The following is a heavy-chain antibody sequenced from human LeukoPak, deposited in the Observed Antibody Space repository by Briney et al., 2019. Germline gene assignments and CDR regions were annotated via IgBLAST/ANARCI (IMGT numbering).Heavy chain of an antibody. CDR1: GFTFSSYS. CDR2: ISSSSSYI. J-gene: IGHJ4*02. CDR3: ARDYGSGSYPISFFDY. Sequence: GGSLRLSCAASGFTFSSYSMTWVRQAPGKGLEWVSSISSSSSYIYYADSVKGRFTISRDNAKNSLYLQMNSLRAEDTAVYYCARDYGSGSYPISFFDYWGQGTLVTVSS. D-gene: IGHD3-10*01. V-gene: IGHV3-21*01.